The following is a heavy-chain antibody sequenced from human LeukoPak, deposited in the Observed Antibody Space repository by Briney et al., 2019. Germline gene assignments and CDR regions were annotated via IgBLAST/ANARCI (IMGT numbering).Heavy chain of an antibody. CDR3: ARGLYDSSGYYYG. J-gene: IGHJ4*02. V-gene: IGHV4-4*02. Sequence: SGTLSLTCAVSGGSISSSNWWSWVRQPPGKGLEWIGEIYHSGSTYYNPSLKSRVTISVDTSKNQFSLKLSSVTAADTAVYYCARGLYDSSGYYYGWGQGTLVTVSS. CDR1: GGSISSSNW. D-gene: IGHD3-22*01. CDR2: IYHSGST.